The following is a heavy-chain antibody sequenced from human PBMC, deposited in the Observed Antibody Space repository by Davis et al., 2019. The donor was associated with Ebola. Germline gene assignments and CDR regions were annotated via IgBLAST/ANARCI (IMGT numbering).Heavy chain of an antibody. V-gene: IGHV4-34*01. CDR2: INHSGST. CDR3: ARADSTVTTSWFDP. J-gene: IGHJ5*02. CDR1: GGSFSGYY. Sequence: MPSETLSLTCAVYGGSFSGYYWSWIRQPPGKGLEWIGEINHSGSTNYNPSLESRVTISVDTSKNQFSLKLSSVTAADTAVYYCARADSTVTTSWFDPWGQGTLVTVSS. D-gene: IGHD4-11*01.